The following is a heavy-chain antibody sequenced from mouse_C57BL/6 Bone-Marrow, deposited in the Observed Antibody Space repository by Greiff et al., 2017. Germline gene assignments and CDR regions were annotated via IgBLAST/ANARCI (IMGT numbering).Heavy chain of an antibody. Sequence: QVQLQQSGAELMKPGASVKLSCKATGYTFTGYWIEWVKQRPGHGLEWIGEILPGSGSTNYNEKFKGKATFTADTSSNTAYMQLSSLTTEDSAIYYCARKGNAANWDRYWYFDVWGTGTTVTVSS. J-gene: IGHJ1*03. CDR1: GYTFTGYW. V-gene: IGHV1-9*01. CDR2: ILPGSGST. D-gene: IGHD4-1*01. CDR3: ARKGNAANWDRYWYFDV.